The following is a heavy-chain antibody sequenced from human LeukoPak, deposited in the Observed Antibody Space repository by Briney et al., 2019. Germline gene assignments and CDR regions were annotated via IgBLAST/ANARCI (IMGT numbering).Heavy chain of an antibody. J-gene: IGHJ4*02. D-gene: IGHD4-11*01. CDR1: GYTFTGYY. CDR2: INPNSGGT. CDR3: ARINYRPIIKFFDF. Sequence: GASVKVSCKASGYTFTGYYMHWVRQAPGQGLEWMGWINPNSGGTNYAQKFQGRVTMTRDTSTSTAYMELRSLRSDDTAVYYCARINYRPIIKFFDFWGQGTLVTVSS. V-gene: IGHV1-2*02.